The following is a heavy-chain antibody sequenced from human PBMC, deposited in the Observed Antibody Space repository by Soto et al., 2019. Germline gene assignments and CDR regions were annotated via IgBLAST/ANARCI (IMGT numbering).Heavy chain of an antibody. CDR2: ISGSGGST. J-gene: IGHJ4*02. Sequence: EVQLLESGGGLVQPGGSLRLSCAASGFTFSSYAMSWVRQAPGKGLEWVSAISGSGGSTYYADSVKGRFTISRDNSKNTLYLQMNSLRAEDTAVYYCAKDPNPSGSYPSHFDYWGQGTLVTVSS. CDR3: AKDPNPSGSYPSHFDY. D-gene: IGHD1-26*01. V-gene: IGHV3-23*01. CDR1: GFTFSSYA.